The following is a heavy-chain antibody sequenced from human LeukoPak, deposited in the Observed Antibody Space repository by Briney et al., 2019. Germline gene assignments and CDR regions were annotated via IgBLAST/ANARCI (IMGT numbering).Heavy chain of an antibody. J-gene: IGHJ3*02. CDR2: INYSGST. CDR1: GGSISSYY. D-gene: IGHD2-15*01. CDR3: ATGQYCSGNGCYSGTFDI. V-gene: IGHV4-59*01. Sequence: SETLSLTCTVSGGSISSYYWSWIRQPPGKGLEWIGYINYSGSTNYNPSLKSRVTMSVDTSKNQFSLKLSSVTAADTAVYYCATGQYCSGNGCYSGTFDIWGQGTMVTVSS.